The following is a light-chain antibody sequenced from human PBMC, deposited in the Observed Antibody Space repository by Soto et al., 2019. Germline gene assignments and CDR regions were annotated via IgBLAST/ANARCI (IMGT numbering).Light chain of an antibody. CDR2: DAS. J-gene: IGKJ5*01. V-gene: IGKV3-11*01. Sequence: EVALTQSPGTLSLSPGARATLSCRASQSVSSNLAWYQQKPGQAPRLLIYDASVRATGTPARFSGSGSGTAFTLTISSLEPEDFALYYCQQRSTWPTFGQGTRLEIK. CDR3: QQRSTWPT. CDR1: QSVSSN.